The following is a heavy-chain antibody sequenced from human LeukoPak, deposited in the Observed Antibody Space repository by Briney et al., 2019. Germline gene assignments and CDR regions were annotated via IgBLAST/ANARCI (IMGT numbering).Heavy chain of an antibody. D-gene: IGHD6-25*01. CDR2: ISWNSGTI. CDR1: GFTFSSYW. CDR3: AKSSADSTSWDDWYFDL. Sequence: PGGSLRLSCAASGFTFSSYWMHWVRQAPGKGLEWVSGISWNSGTIGYADSVKGRFTISRDNAKNSLYLQMNSLRAEDTALYYCAKSSADSTSWDDWYFDLWGRGTLVTVSS. J-gene: IGHJ2*01. V-gene: IGHV3-9*01.